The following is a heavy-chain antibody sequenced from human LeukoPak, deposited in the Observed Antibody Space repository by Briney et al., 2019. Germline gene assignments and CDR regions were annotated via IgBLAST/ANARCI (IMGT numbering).Heavy chain of an antibody. D-gene: IGHD2-21*01. CDR3: AKGAVERGDYFDY. V-gene: IGHV3-30*02. CDR2: IRYDGSNK. CDR1: GFTFSSYG. J-gene: IGHJ4*02. Sequence: AGGSLRLSCAASGFTFSSYGMHWVRQAPGKGLEWVAFIRYDGSNKYYADSVKGRFTISRDNSKNTLYLQMNSLRAEDTAVYYCAKGAVERGDYFDYWGQGTLVTVSS.